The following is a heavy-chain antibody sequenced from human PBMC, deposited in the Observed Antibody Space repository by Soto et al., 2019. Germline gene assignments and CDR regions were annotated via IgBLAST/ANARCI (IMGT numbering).Heavy chain of an antibody. CDR1: GFTFSSYS. V-gene: IGHV3-21*01. CDR2: ISSSSFSI. CDR3: ARNESSNIYGMGV. J-gene: IGHJ6*01. Sequence: EVQLVESGGGLVKPGGSLRLSCAASGFTFSSYSMNWVRQAPGKGLEWVSSISSSSFSINYADSVKGRFSISRDNAQNSLHLQMNSLRADDTAVYYCARNESSNIYGMGVWGQGTTVTVSS. D-gene: IGHD6-6*01.